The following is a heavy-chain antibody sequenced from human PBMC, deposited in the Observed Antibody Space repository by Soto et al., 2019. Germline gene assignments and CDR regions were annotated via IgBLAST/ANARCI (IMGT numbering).Heavy chain of an antibody. CDR1: GASISNHY. Sequence: TSETLSLTCTVSGASISNHYWSWIRQPPGKGLEWIGYIYYSGSTNYNPSLKSRVTISEHTSQNQFSLKLSSVTAADTAVYYCARHYDFWSGYYPDWGQGTLVTVSS. CDR3: ARHYDFWSGYYPD. CDR2: IYYSGST. J-gene: IGHJ4*02. V-gene: IGHV4-59*08. D-gene: IGHD3-3*01.